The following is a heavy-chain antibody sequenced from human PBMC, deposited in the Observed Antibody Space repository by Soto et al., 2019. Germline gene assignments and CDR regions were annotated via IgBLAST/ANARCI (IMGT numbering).Heavy chain of an antibody. Sequence: QVQLQESGPGLVKPSETLSLTCTVSGGSISIYYWSWIRQPPGKGLEWIGYIYYSGSTNYNPSLKSRVTISVDTSKNQFSLKLSSVTAADTAVYYCARERGDAAAGDCYFDYWGQGTLVTVSS. CDR2: IYYSGST. CDR3: ARERGDAAAGDCYFDY. CDR1: GGSISIYY. D-gene: IGHD6-13*01. V-gene: IGHV4-59*01. J-gene: IGHJ4*02.